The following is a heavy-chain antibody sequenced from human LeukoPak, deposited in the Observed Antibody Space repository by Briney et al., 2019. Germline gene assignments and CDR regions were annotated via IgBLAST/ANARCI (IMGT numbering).Heavy chain of an antibody. V-gene: IGHV4-39*07. Sequence: PSETLSLTCTVSGGSISSSSYYWGWIRQPPGKGLEWIGSIYYRGSTYYNPSLKSRVTMSVDTSKNQFSLKLSSVTAADTAVYYCARRFRSPVRGFDPWGQGTLVTVSS. CDR1: GGSISSSSYY. D-gene: IGHD3-10*01. CDR2: IYYRGST. J-gene: IGHJ5*02. CDR3: ARRFRSPVRGFDP.